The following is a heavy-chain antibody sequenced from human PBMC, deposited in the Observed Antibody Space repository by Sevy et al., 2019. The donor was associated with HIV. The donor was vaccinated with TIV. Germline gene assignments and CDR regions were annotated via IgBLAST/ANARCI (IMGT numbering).Heavy chain of an antibody. V-gene: IGHV4-34*01. Sequence: SETLSLTCAVYGGSFSGYYWSWIRQSPGKGLEWMGEINHSGSTNYNASLKSRVTISIDTSKNQLSLRLTSVTAADTAVYYCARVRLAAAGDAFDIWGQGTMVTVS. D-gene: IGHD6-13*01. J-gene: IGHJ3*02. CDR3: ARVRLAAAGDAFDI. CDR2: INHSGST. CDR1: GGSFSGYY.